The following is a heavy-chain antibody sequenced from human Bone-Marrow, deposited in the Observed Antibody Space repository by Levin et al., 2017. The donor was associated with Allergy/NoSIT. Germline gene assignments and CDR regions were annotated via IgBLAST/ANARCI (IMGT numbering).Heavy chain of an antibody. CDR1: GFIFADYA. CDR3: AKAGTTVMLDYSYLDV. J-gene: IGHJ6*03. D-gene: IGHD4-17*01. V-gene: IGHV3-23*01. CDR2: LDGSSGKT. Sequence: GGSLRLSCTISGFIFADYAMNWVRQAPGRGLEWVSSLDGSSGKTHYADVVKGRFTISREYSKNTLFLQMNSLRVEDTARDYCAKAGTTVMLDYSYLDVWGEGTAVTVSS.